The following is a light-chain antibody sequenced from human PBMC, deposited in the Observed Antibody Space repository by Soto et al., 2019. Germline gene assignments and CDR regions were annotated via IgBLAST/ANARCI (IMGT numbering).Light chain of an antibody. CDR1: SSDVGGYNY. Sequence: QSALTQPPSASGSPGQSVTISCTGTSSDVGGYNYVSWYQQHPGKAPKLMIYEVSKRPSGVPFRFSASKSANTASLTVSGLQAEDEADYYCCSYAGSNSWVFGAGTKVTVL. J-gene: IGLJ3*02. CDR2: EVS. V-gene: IGLV2-8*01. CDR3: CSYAGSNSWV.